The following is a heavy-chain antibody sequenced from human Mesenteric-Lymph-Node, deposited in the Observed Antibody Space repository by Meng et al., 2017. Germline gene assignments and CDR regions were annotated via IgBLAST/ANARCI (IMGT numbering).Heavy chain of an antibody. J-gene: IGHJ4*02. Sequence: GQLLVLGGGLVQPGGSLRLSCAASGFTFSSYDMHWVRQATGKGLEWVSAIGTAGDTYYPGSVKGRFTISRENAKNSLYLQMNSLRAGDTAVYYCARGSVYANSFNFDYWGQGTLVTVSS. D-gene: IGHD2-8*01. CDR3: ARGSVYANSFNFDY. V-gene: IGHV3-13*01. CDR2: IGTAGDT. CDR1: GFTFSSYD.